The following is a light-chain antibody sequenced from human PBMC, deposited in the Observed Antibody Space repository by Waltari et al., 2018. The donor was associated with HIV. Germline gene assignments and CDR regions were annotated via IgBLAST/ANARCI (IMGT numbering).Light chain of an antibody. Sequence: QSVLTQPPPVSGAPGQRVTLSCTGRSSNIGAGYDVHWYQQLPGTAPKLVIYANDNRPSGVPDRFSGSKSGTSASLAITGLQAEDDADYYCQSYDSALSGSVFGGGTKLTVL. V-gene: IGLV1-40*01. J-gene: IGLJ2*01. CDR2: AND. CDR1: SSNIGAGYD. CDR3: QSYDSALSGSV.